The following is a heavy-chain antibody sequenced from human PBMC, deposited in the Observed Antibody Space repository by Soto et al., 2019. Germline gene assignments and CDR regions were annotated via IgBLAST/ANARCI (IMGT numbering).Heavy chain of an antibody. CDR2: IDPSDSYT. V-gene: IGHV5-10-1*01. CDR3: AGAEVPGENWFDP. CDR1: GYSFTSYW. J-gene: IGHJ5*02. Sequence: PGESLKISCKGSGYSFTSYWISWVRQMPGKGLEWMGRIDPSDSYTNYSPSFQGHVTISADKPISTAYLQWSSLKASDTAMYYCAGAEVPGENWFDPWGKVTLVTVCS.